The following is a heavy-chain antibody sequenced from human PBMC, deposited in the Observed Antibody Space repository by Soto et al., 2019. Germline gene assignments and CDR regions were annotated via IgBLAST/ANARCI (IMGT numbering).Heavy chain of an antibody. CDR2: INSDGSST. Sequence: GGSLRLSCAASGFTFSIYWMHWVCQAQGKGLVWVSRINSDGSSTSYADSVKGRFTSSRDNAKNTLFLQMNSLRVEDTAVYYCAVDLLEGRYYGNYAPDHWGQGTLVTVSS. V-gene: IGHV3-74*01. J-gene: IGHJ4*02. CDR1: GFTFSIYW. D-gene: IGHD4-17*01. CDR3: AVDLLEGRYYGNYAPDH.